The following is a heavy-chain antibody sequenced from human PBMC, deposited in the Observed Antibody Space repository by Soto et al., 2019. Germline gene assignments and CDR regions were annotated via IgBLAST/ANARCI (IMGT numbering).Heavy chain of an antibody. D-gene: IGHD3-9*01. CDR1: GFTFSSYS. V-gene: IGHV3-21*01. CDR3: ARGSTNFDWLLHRAFDI. CDR2: ISSSSSYI. J-gene: IGHJ3*02. Sequence: GRSLRLSCAASGFTFSSYSMNWVRQAPGKGLEWVSSISSSSSYIYYADSVKGRFTISRDNAKNSLYLQMNSLRAEDTAVYYCARGSTNFDWLLHRAFDIWGEGTMVTVSS.